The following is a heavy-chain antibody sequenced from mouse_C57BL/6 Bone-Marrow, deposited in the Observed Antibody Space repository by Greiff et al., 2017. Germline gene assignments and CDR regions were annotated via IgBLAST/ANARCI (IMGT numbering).Heavy chain of an antibody. J-gene: IGHJ2*01. CDR2: ISSGGSYT. CDR3: ASTVFDY. D-gene: IGHD4-1*02. Sequence: EVKLVESGGDLVKPGGSLKLSCAASGFTFSSYGMSWVRQTPDKRLEWVATISSGGSYTYYPDSVKGRFTISRVNAKNTLYLQISSLKSEDTAMYYCASTVFDYWGQGTTLTVSS. CDR1: GFTFSSYG. V-gene: IGHV5-6*01.